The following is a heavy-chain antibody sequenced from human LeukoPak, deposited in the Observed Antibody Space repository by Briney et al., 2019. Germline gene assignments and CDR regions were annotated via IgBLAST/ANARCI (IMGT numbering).Heavy chain of an antibody. J-gene: IGHJ4*02. D-gene: IGHD5-12*01. CDR2: IGGGGVST. V-gene: IGHV3-23*01. Sequence: GGSLRLSCAASGFTFDDYGMSWVRQAPGKGLEWVSNIGGGGVSTYYADSVKGRFTISRDNSKNTLYLQMNSLRAEDTAVYYCAKDRIGGLRSGGYFDYWGQGTLVTVSS. CDR1: GFTFDDYG. CDR3: AKDRIGGLRSGGYFDY.